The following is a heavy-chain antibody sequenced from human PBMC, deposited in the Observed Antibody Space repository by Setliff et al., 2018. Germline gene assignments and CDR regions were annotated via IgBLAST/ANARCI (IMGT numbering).Heavy chain of an antibody. CDR1: GGSISSYY. CDR2: IYTSGST. CDR3: ARDHGDYGYYYYYMDV. D-gene: IGHD4-17*01. V-gene: IGHV4-4*07. Sequence: PSETLSLTCTVSGGSISSYYWSWIRQPAGKGLEWIGRIYTSGSTNYNPSLKSRVTMSVDTSKNQFSLKLSSVTAADTAVYYCARDHGDYGYYYYYMDVWGKGTMVTVSS. J-gene: IGHJ6*03.